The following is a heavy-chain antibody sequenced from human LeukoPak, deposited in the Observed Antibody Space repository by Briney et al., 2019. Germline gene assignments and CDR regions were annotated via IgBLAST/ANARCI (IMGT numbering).Heavy chain of an antibody. D-gene: IGHD5-12*01. CDR1: GFTFSSYW. CDR2: IKQDGSEK. CDR3: ARDSVMGIVATAMGY. J-gene: IGHJ4*02. Sequence: GGSLRLSCAAAGFTFSSYWMSWVRQAPGKGLEWVANIKQDGSEKYYVGSVKGRFTISRDNAKNSLYLQMNSLRAEDTAVYYCARDSVMGIVATAMGYWGQGTLVTVSS. V-gene: IGHV3-7*01.